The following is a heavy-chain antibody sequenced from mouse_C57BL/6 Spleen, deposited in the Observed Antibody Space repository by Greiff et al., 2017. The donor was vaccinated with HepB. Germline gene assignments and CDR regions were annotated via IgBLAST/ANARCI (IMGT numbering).Heavy chain of an antibody. CDR1: GYTFTSYW. Sequence: VQLQQPGAELVKPGASVKMSCKASGYTFTSYWITWVKQRPGQGLEWIGDIYPGSGSTNYNEKFKSKATLTVDKSSSTAYMQLSSLTSEDSAVYYCARSPLGDYWGQGTTLTVSS. J-gene: IGHJ2*01. D-gene: IGHD3-3*01. V-gene: IGHV1-55*01. CDR2: IYPGSGST. CDR3: ARSPLGDY.